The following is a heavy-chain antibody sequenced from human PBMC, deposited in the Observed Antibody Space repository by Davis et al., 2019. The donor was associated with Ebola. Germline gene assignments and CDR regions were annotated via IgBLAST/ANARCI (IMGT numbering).Heavy chain of an antibody. J-gene: IGHJ6*02. Sequence: SLKISCAASGFTFSSYGMHWVRQAPGKGLEWVSGISWNSGSIGYADSVKGRFTISRDNAKNSLYLQMNSLRAEDTALYYCAKGHDFWSGYYPYPFYYYGMDVWGQGTTVTVSS. V-gene: IGHV3-9*01. CDR2: ISWNSGSI. CDR1: GFTFSSYG. D-gene: IGHD3-3*01. CDR3: AKGHDFWSGYYPYPFYYYGMDV.